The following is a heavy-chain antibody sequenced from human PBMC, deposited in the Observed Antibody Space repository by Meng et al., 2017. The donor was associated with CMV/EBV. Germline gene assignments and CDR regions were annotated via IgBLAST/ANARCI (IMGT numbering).Heavy chain of an antibody. CDR2: IYYSGST. Sequence: QVQLQESGPGLVKPSQTLSLTCTVSGGSISSGDYYWSWIRQPPGKGLEWIGYIYYSGSTYYNPSLKGRVTISVDTSKNQFSLKLSSVTAADTAVYYCARVYCSGGSCYGNWFDPWGQGTLVTVSS. D-gene: IGHD2-15*01. J-gene: IGHJ5*02. CDR3: ARVYCSGGSCYGNWFDP. V-gene: IGHV4-30-4*08. CDR1: GGSISSGDYY.